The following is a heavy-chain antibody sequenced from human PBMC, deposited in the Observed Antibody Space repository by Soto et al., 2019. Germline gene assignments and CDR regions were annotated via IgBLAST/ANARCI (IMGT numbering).Heavy chain of an antibody. CDR2: IYPGGSDT. V-gene: IGHV5-51*01. Sequence: GESLKISCKGSGYSFTSYWIGWVRQMPGKGLEWVGIIYPGGSDTRYSPSFQGQVTISADKSISTAYLQWSSLKASDTAMYYCARLESYGSGSYYIRNYYYGMDVWGQGTTVTVSS. J-gene: IGHJ6*02. CDR1: GYSFTSYW. CDR3: ARLESYGSGSYYIRNYYYGMDV. D-gene: IGHD3-10*01.